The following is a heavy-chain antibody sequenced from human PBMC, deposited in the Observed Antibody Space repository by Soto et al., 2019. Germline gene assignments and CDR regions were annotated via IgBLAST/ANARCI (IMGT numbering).Heavy chain of an antibody. CDR3: ALGLETAWFDP. CDR1: GFTFSSYS. V-gene: IGHV3-48*01. J-gene: IGHJ5*02. D-gene: IGHD2-21*02. CDR2: ISGSGSDM. Sequence: PGGSLRLSCAASGFTFSSYSMNWVRQAPGKGPEWVSYISGSGSDMFYADSVKGRFTISRDNAKSSLYLQMSSLRAEDTAVYYCALGLETAWFDPWGQGTLVTVSS.